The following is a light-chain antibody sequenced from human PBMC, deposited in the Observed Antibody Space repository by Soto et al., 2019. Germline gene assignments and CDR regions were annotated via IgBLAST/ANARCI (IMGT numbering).Light chain of an antibody. V-gene: IGLV2-8*01. CDR2: EVS. J-gene: IGLJ2*01. CDR3: SSYAGSDNLVV. Sequence: QSALTQPPSASGSPGQSVTISCTGTSSDVGAYNYVSWYQQHPGKAPKLMIYEVSKRPSGVPDRFSGSKSDNTASLTVSGLQVEDEADYYCSSYAGSDNLVVFGGGTKRTVL. CDR1: SSDVGAYNY.